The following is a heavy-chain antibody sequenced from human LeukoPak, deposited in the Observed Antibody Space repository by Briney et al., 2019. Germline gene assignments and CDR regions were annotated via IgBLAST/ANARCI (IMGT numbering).Heavy chain of an antibody. Sequence: SQTLSLTCAISGDSVSSNSAAWNWIRQSPSRGLEWLGRTYYRSKWYNDYEVSVRSRMTINPDTSKNQFSLQLSFVIPEDTAIHYCARTTCSTGCDYGLDVWGQGTTVTVSS. D-gene: IGHD2-2*01. CDR2: TYYRSKWYN. J-gene: IGHJ6*02. CDR1: GDSVSSNSAA. CDR3: ARTTCSTGCDYGLDV. V-gene: IGHV6-1*01.